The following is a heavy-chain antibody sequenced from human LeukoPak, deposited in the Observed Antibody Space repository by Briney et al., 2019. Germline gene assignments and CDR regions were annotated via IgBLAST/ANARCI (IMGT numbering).Heavy chain of an antibody. CDR1: GFTFSSYG. CDR2: ISYDGSNK. CDR3: AKGTAAAGTGFSLYYYSGGMEV. V-gene: IGHV3-30*18. Sequence: GGSLRLSCAASGFTFSSYGMHWVRQAPGKGLEWVAVISYDGSNKYYADSVKGRFTISRDNSKNTLYLQMNSLRAEDTAVYYCAKGTAAAGTGFSLYYYSGGMEVWAKGPRSPSP. D-gene: IGHD6-13*01. J-gene: IGHJ6*02.